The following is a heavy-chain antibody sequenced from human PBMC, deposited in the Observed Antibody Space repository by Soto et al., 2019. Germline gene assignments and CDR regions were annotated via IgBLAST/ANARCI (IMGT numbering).Heavy chain of an antibody. V-gene: IGHV4-30-2*01. CDR2: INHLETT. CDR3: ARGGGSDSFDY. Sequence: PSETLSLTCTVSGASITFGGYSWSWIRQTPGKGLEWIGYINHLETTFYNPSFESRLTLSIDRAKNQFSLKLHSMSAADRAVYFCARGGGSDSFDYWAREFWSPSPQ. CDR1: GASITFGGYS. D-gene: IGHD1-26*01. J-gene: IGHJ4*02.